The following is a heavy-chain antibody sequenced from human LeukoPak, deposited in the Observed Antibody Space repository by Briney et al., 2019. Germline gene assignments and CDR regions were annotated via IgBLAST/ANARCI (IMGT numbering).Heavy chain of an antibody. D-gene: IGHD5-18*01. V-gene: IGHV4-39*01. Sequence: SETLSLTCTVSGGSVSSSSYYWGWIRQPPGKGLEWIGSIYYSGSTYYKPSLKSRVTISADTSKNQFSLKLSSVTAADTAVYYCARRYTAMVTEFFDYWGQGTLVTVSS. CDR3: ARRYTAMVTEFFDY. J-gene: IGHJ4*02. CDR2: IYYSGST. CDR1: GGSVSSSSYY.